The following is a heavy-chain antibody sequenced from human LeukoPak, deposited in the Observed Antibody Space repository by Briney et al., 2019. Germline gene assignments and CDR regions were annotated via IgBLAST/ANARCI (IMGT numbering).Heavy chain of an antibody. CDR1: RFTFSSYG. V-gene: IGHV3-23*01. CDR2: ISGSGGST. D-gene: IGHD3-16*02. Sequence: EGSLRLSCAASRFTFSSYGMHWVRQAPGKGLEWVSDISGSGGSTYSADSVKGRFTIFRDNSKNTLYLQMNSLRADDTALYYCARDYLPGRDDYYYMDVWGKGTTVTVSS. J-gene: IGHJ6*03. CDR3: ARDYLPGRDDYYYMDV.